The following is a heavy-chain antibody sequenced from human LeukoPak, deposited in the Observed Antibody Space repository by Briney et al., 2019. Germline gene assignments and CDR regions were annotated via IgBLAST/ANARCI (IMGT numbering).Heavy chain of an antibody. CDR2: INTDGSST. D-gene: IGHD1-26*01. J-gene: IGHJ4*02. CDR3: ARVHSWELTFDY. V-gene: IGHV3-74*01. Sequence: GGSLRLSCAASGFTFSSYWMHWVRQAPGKGLVWVSRINTDGSSTSYADSVKGRFTISRDNAKNTLYLQMNSLRAEDTAVYYCARVHSWELTFDYWGQGTLVTVSS. CDR1: GFTFSSYW.